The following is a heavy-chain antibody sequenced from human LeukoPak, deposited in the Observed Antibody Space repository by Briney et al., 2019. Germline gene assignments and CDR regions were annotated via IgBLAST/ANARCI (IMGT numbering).Heavy chain of an antibody. CDR1: GFTFSSYA. CDR3: ARGPVDTAPGNFDY. D-gene: IGHD5-18*01. CDR2: ISYDGSNK. J-gene: IGHJ4*02. V-gene: IGHV3-30-3*01. Sequence: PGRSLRLSCAASGFTFSSYAMHWVRQAPGKGLERVAVISYDGSNKYYADSVKGRFTISRDNSKNTLYLQMNSLRAEDTAVYYCARGPVDTAPGNFDYWGQGTLVTVSS.